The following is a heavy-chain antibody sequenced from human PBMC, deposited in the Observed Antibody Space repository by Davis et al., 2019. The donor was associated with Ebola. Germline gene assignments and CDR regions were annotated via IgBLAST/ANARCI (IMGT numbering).Heavy chain of an antibody. J-gene: IGHJ6*02. CDR3: AKGGARYFYHYYGMDV. Sequence: GESLKISCTVSGFTFSNYGLHWIRQAPGKGLEWVAVISDDGTKKYYADSVKGRFTISRDNSKNTLYLQMNSLRADDTALYYCAKGGARYFYHYYGMDVWGQGTTVTVSS. CDR1: GFTFSNYG. V-gene: IGHV3-30*04. D-gene: IGHD2/OR15-2a*01. CDR2: ISDDGTKK.